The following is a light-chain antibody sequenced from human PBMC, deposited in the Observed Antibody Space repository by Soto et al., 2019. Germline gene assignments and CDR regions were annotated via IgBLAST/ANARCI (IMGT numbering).Light chain of an antibody. V-gene: IGKV3-20*01. CDR2: GAS. CDR1: QRVSSSY. J-gene: IGKJ1*01. CDR3: QQYAET. Sequence: EIVLTESPGTLSLSPGERATRSCRASQRVSSSYLAWYQQKPGQAPRLLIYGASSRATGIPDRFSGSGSGTDFTLTISRLEPEDFAVYYCQQYAETSGQGTKVDIK.